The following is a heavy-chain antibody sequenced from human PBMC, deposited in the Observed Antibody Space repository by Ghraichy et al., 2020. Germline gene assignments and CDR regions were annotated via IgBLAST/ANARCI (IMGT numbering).Heavy chain of an antibody. CDR2: TYYRSKWYN. Sequence: SQTLSLTCAISGDSVSSNSAAWNWIRQSPSRGLEWLGRTYYRSKWYNDYAVSVKSRITINPDTSKNQFSLQLNSVTPEDTAVYYCAGSGWSSVYYYYGMDVWGQGTTVTVSS. D-gene: IGHD6-19*01. V-gene: IGHV6-1*01. J-gene: IGHJ6*02. CDR3: AGSGWSSVYYYYGMDV. CDR1: GDSVSSNSAA.